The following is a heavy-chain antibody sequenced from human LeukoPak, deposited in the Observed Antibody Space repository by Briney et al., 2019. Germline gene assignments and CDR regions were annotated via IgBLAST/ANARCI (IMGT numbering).Heavy chain of an antibody. Sequence: GASVKVSCKASGYTFTSYDINWVRQATGQGLEWMGWMNPNSGNTGYAQKFQGRVTMTRNTSISTAYMELSSLRSEDTAVYYCAGGPYYDILTGYYGRSYYYYMDVWGKGTTVTISS. CDR1: GYTFTSYD. V-gene: IGHV1-8*01. D-gene: IGHD3-9*01. CDR2: MNPNSGNT. CDR3: AGGPYYDILTGYYGRSYYYYMDV. J-gene: IGHJ6*03.